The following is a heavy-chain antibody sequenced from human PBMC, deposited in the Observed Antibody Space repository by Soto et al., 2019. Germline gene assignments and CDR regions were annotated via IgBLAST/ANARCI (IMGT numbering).Heavy chain of an antibody. CDR3: ATLRKKIDY. J-gene: IGHJ4*02. CDR2: ISGSGGST. CDR1: GFTFSSYA. V-gene: IGHV3-23*01. Sequence: EVQLLESGGGLVQPGGSLRLSCAASGFTFSSYAMSWVRQAPGKGLEWVSAISGSGGSTYYADSVKGRFTISRDNSKNTLYLKRNSLRPEDTAVYNCATLRKKIDYGGQGTLVTVSS.